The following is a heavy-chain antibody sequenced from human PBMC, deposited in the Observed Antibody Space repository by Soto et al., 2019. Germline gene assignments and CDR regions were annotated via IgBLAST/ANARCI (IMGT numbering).Heavy chain of an antibody. D-gene: IGHD3-22*01. CDR3: ARHFVAVVIKGWGY. CDR1: GASLDRSSYY. V-gene: IGHV4-39*01. CDR2: TYYNGNA. Sequence: SETLSLTCNVSGASLDRSSYYWGWIRQPPGKGLEWIGTTYYNGNAYYNPSLRSRVTMSVDTSKNQFSLKLMSVTAADTAVYYCARHFVAVVIKGWGYWGQGTLVTVSS. J-gene: IGHJ4*02.